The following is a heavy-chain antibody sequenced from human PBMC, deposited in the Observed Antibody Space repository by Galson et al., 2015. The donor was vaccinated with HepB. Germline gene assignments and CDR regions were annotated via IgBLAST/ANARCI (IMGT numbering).Heavy chain of an antibody. Sequence: SVKVSCKASGYRFSAYFIHWLRQAPGQGLQWMGRINPGSGYSNYDLKFQGRITLTRDTSINTAYLELSRLKSDDPAVYFCMRVPGEDEAYWGQGTQITVSS. J-gene: IGHJ4*02. CDR1: GYRFSAYF. D-gene: IGHD4-17*01. V-gene: IGHV1-2*06. CDR2: INPGSGYS. CDR3: MRVPGEDEAY.